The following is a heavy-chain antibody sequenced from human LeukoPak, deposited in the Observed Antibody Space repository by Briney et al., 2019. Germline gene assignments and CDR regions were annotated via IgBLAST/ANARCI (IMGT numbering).Heavy chain of an antibody. J-gene: IGHJ4*02. CDR3: AKACRDYSSGFCQFDF. V-gene: IGHV3-30*18. Sequence: GGSLRLSCAASGFTFSSYCMHWVRQAPGKGLEWVAVISYLGNNKYYGDSVKGRFTISRDNPNNTLYLQMNSLTTEDTAVYYCAKACRDYSSGFCQFDFWGQGTLVTASS. CDR1: GFTFSSYC. CDR2: ISYLGNNK. D-gene: IGHD3-22*01.